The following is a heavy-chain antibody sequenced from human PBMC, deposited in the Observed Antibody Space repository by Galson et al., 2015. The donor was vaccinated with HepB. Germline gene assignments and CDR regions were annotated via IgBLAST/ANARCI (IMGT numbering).Heavy chain of an antibody. V-gene: IGHV3-21*01. CDR2: ISSSSSYI. CDR1: GFAFSSYS. D-gene: IGHD6-19*01. Sequence: SLRLSCAASGFAFSSYSMNWVRQAPGKGLEWVSSISSSSSYIYYADSVKGRFTISRDNAKNSLYLQMNSLRAEDTAVYYRARDKAVWAGFPDYWGQGTLVTVSS. CDR3: ARDKAVWAGFPDY. J-gene: IGHJ4*02.